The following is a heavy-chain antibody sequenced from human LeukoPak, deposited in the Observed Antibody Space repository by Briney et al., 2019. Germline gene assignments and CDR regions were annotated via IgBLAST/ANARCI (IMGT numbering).Heavy chain of an antibody. Sequence: PGGSVRLSCAASGFTFSSYAMNWVRQAPGKGLEWVSAINSRGGSTYYADSVKGRFTISRDNAKNSLYLQMNSLRAEDTAVYYCAELGITMIGGVWGKGTTVTISS. CDR2: INSRGGST. V-gene: IGHV3-23*01. CDR1: GFTFSSYA. D-gene: IGHD3-10*02. CDR3: AELGITMIGGV. J-gene: IGHJ6*04.